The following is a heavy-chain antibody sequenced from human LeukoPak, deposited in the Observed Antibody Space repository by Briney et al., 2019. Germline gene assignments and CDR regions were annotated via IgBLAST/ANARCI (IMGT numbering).Heavy chain of an antibody. J-gene: IGHJ6*03. Sequence: GGSLRLSCTVSGFTVSSNSMSWVRQAPGKGLEWVAHIKQDGSDKYYADSVRGRFTVSRDNAKNSLYLQMNSLRAEDTAVYYCARDPGLGADPYYYYYYMDVWGKGTTVTVSS. D-gene: IGHD3-16*01. CDR1: GFTVSSNS. CDR2: IKQDGSDK. V-gene: IGHV3-7*01. CDR3: ARDPGLGADPYYYYYYMDV.